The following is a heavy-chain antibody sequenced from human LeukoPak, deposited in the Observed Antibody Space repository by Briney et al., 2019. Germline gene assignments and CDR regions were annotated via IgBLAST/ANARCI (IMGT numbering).Heavy chain of an antibody. CDR1: GFTFSSYS. V-gene: IGHV3-74*01. J-gene: IGHJ4*02. CDR3: ARGGYYYGSGSYTY. Sequence: QPGGSLRLSCAASGFTFSSYSMSWVRQAPGKGLVWVSRINSDGSSTSYADSVKGRFTISRDNAKNTLYLQMNSLRAEDTAVYYCARGGYYYGSGSYTYWGQGTLVTVSS. D-gene: IGHD3-10*01. CDR2: INSDGSST.